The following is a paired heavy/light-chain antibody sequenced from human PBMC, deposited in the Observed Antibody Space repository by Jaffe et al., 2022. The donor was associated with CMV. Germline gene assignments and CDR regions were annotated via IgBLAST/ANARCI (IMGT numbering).Heavy chain of an antibody. J-gene: IGHJ6*03. D-gene: IGHD3-16*01. CDR2: IYDSGST. CDR1: GGSISGYY. V-gene: IGHV4-59*01. CDR3: ARGDDYVSPHMDV. Sequence: QVQLRESGPGLVKPSETLSLTCTVSGGSISGYYWSWIRQPPGKGLEWIGYIYDSGSTNYNPSLKSRVTISVDTSKNQLSLKLSSVTAADTAVYYCARGDDYVSPHMDVWGKGTTVTVSS.
Light chain of an antibody. Sequence: DIQMTQSPSSLSASVGDRVTITCQASQDISNYLNWYQQKPGKAPKLLIYDASNLETGVPSRFSGSGSGTDFAFTISSLQPEDIATYYCQHYDNLLFTFGPGTKVDIK. CDR1: QDISNY. J-gene: IGKJ3*01. CDR3: QHYDNLLFT. V-gene: IGKV1-33*01. CDR2: DAS.